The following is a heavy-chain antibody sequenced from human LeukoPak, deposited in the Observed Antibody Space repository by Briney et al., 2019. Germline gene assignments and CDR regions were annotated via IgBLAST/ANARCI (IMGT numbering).Heavy chain of an antibody. D-gene: IGHD3-10*01. CDR2: ISYDGSNK. CDR3: ARGSQQPSGYYGSGSYYGYYFDY. J-gene: IGHJ4*02. V-gene: IGHV3-30-3*01. Sequence: PGGSLRLSCAVSGFTFSSYAMHWVRQAPGKGLEWVAVISYDGSNKYYADSVKGRFTISRDNSKNTLYLQMNSLRAEDTAVYYCARGSQQPSGYYGSGSYYGYYFDYWGQGTLVTVSS. CDR1: GFTFSSYA.